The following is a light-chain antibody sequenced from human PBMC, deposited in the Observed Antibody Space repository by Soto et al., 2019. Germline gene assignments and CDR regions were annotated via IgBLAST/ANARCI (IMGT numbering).Light chain of an antibody. J-gene: IGLJ2*01. CDR1: MRDVGAYNL. CDR3: SSYTTRSAVL. CDR2: EVS. Sequence: QSALTQPASVSGSPGQSITISCAGTMRDVGAYNLVSWYQQHPGRVPQLMIYEVSHRPSGVSNRFSGSKSGNTASLTISGLQAEDEADYYCSSYTTRSAVLFGGGTKLTVL. V-gene: IGLV2-14*01.